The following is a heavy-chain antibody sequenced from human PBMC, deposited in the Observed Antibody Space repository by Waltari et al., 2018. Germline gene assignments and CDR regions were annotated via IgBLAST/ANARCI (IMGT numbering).Heavy chain of an antibody. CDR2: IYAGSGGS. CDR3: AGAGRGSPSPCLQLLDS. D-gene: IGHD2-21*01. CDR1: DSNIYNNY. V-gene: IGHV3-53*01. Sequence: EVQLVESGGGLIQLGVSVRLSCVASDSNIYNNYISCVSQAPGKGLEFVSFIYAGSGGSFYAESVLRPFIISRAPSMNTVYLVLNSLAADDTAVYHCAGAGRGSPSPCLQLLDSWSRGTRVTVA. J-gene: IGHJ4*02.